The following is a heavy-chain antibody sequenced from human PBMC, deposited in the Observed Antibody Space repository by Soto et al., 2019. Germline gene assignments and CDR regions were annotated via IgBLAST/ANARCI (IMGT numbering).Heavy chain of an antibody. CDR3: ARDQNYYDSSGYSPFDP. V-gene: IGHV1-69*01. J-gene: IGHJ5*02. Sequence: QVQLVQSGAEVKKPGSSVKVSCKTSGYIFNIYAINWVRQAPGQGLEWMGGIIPIFDSAKYAQKFQGRVTITADESTSTGYMELSSLRFEDTAAYYCARDQNYYDSSGYSPFDPWGQGTLVTVSS. CDR2: IIPIFDSA. D-gene: IGHD3-22*01. CDR1: GYIFNIYA.